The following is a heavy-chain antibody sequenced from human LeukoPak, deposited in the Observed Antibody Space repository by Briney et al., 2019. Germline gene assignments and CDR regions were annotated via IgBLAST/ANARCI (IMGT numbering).Heavy chain of an antibody. Sequence: GGSLRLSCAASGFTFSSYSMNWVRQAPGKGLEWVSYISSSSSTIYYADSVKGRFTISGDNAKNSLYLQMNSLRAEDTAVYYCARVDYSNYLNWFDPWGQGTLVTVSS. CDR3: ARVDYSNYLNWFDP. J-gene: IGHJ5*02. CDR2: ISSSSSTI. CDR1: GFTFSSYS. V-gene: IGHV3-48*01. D-gene: IGHD4-11*01.